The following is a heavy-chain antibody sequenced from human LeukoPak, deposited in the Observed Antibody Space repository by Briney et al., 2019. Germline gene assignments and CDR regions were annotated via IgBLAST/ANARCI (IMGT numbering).Heavy chain of an antibody. CDR1: GGSITSDTYY. D-gene: IGHD3-3*01. J-gene: IGHJ4*02. CDR2: ILHSGSS. Sequence: PSETLSLTCGVSGGSITSDTYYWSWIRQPPGKGLEWIGYILHSGSSYYNPSLNSRVTISIDTSKNRFSLKLNSVTAADTAVYYCAKTRNFWSAYFDYWGQGTLVTVSS. V-gene: IGHV4-30-2*01. CDR3: AKTRNFWSAYFDY.